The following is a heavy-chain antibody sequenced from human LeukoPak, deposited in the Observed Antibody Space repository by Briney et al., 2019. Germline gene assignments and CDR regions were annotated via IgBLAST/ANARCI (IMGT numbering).Heavy chain of an antibody. CDR1: GFTFSSYG. J-gene: IGHJ6*03. CDR2: ISYDGSNK. V-gene: IGHV3-30*03. Sequence: PGGSLRLSCAASGFTFSSYGMHWVRQAPGKGLEWVAVISYDGSNKYYADSVKGRFTISRDNSKNTLYLQMNSLRAEDTAVYYCARDKTLPHGYMDVWGKGTTVTVSS. CDR3: ARDKTLPHGYMDV. D-gene: IGHD3-10*01.